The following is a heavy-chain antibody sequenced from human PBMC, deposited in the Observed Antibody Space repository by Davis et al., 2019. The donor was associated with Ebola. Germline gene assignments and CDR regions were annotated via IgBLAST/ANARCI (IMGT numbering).Heavy chain of an antibody. D-gene: IGHD4-17*01. CDR2: ISAYNGNT. J-gene: IGHJ6*02. Sequence: AASVKVSCKASGYTFTSYGISRVRQAPGQGLEGMGWISAYNGNTNYAQKLQGRVTMTTDTSTSTAYMELRSLRSDDTAVYYCARDRSTVTTMYYYGMDVWGQGTTVTVSS. CDR1: GYTFTSYG. V-gene: IGHV1-18*01. CDR3: ARDRSTVTTMYYYGMDV.